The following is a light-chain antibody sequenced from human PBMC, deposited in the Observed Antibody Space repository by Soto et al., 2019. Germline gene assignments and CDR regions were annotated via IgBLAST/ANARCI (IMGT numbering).Light chain of an antibody. V-gene: IGKV1-39*01. Sequence: DIQMTHSPSSLSASVEDRVIITRRASQSISNHLNWYQQKPGKAPKLLIFAASSLQSGVPSRFSGSRSGPDFTLTISSLQPEDFATYYCQQSYSSPPTFGQGTKVDIK. CDR2: AAS. CDR1: QSISNH. J-gene: IGKJ1*01. CDR3: QQSYSSPPT.